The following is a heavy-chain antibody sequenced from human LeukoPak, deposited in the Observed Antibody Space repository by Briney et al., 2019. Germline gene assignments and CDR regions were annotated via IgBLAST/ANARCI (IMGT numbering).Heavy chain of an antibody. Sequence: ASVKVSCKASGYTFTGYYMHWVRRAPGQGLEWMGWINPNSGGTNYAQKFQGRVTMTRDTSISTAYMELSRLRSDDTAVYYCARESVTTRRFDPWGQGTLVTVSS. CDR3: ARESVTTRRFDP. V-gene: IGHV1-2*02. CDR2: INPNSGGT. D-gene: IGHD4-17*01. CDR1: GYTFTGYY. J-gene: IGHJ5*02.